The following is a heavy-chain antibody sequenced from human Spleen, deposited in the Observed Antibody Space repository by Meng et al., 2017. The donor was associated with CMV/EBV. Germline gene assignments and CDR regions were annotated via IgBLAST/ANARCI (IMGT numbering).Heavy chain of an antibody. J-gene: IGHJ4*02. CDR3: AADSGCSSTSCYTGALGY. CDR1: GGTFSSYA. D-gene: IGHD2-2*02. CDR2: IVVGSGNT. Sequence: SVKVSCKASGGTFSSYAISWVRQAPGQGLEWIGWIVVGSGNTNYAQKFQERVTITRDMSTSTAYMELSSLRSEDTAVYYCAADSGCSSTSCYTGALGYWGQGTLVTVSS. V-gene: IGHV1-58*02.